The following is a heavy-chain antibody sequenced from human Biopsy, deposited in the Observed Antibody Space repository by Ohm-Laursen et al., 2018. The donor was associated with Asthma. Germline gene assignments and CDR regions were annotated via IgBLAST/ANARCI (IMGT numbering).Heavy chain of an antibody. D-gene: IGHD6-6*01. CDR1: GDAMSTSGSY. CDR2: IYYSGRT. CDR3: ARAVSSSSYWYFDL. V-gene: IGHV4-39*02. J-gene: IGHJ2*01. Sequence: SETLSLTCIVSGDAMSTSGSYWGWIRQSPGKGLEWIGSIYYSGRTYYNPSLESRFTISADTSKNHFSLKVTSVTAADTAVYYCARAVSSSSYWYFDLWGRGDLVTVSS.